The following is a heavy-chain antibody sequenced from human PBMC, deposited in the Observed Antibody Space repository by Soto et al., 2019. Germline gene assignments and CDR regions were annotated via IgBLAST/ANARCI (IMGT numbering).Heavy chain of an antibody. Sequence: ASVKVSCKASGYIFSSFYINWVRQAPGQGLEWMGWTSGYSGNSKYAQKFQGRVTMTTDTSTNTGYMEMRSLISDDTAVYYCARDIFGHVDAFDLWGQGTMVTVSS. CDR2: TSGYSGNS. V-gene: IGHV1-18*01. CDR1: GYIFSSFY. D-gene: IGHD3-3*02. J-gene: IGHJ3*01. CDR3: ARDIFGHVDAFDL.